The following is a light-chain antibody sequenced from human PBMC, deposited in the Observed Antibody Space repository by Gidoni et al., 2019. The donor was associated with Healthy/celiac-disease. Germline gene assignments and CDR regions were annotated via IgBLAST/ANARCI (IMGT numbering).Light chain of an antibody. CDR3: QSYDSSLSGYVV. Sequence: QSVLTQPLSVSGAPGQRVPISCTGSSSNIGAGYDVHWYQQLPGTAPKLLIYGNSNRPSGVPDRFSGSKSGTSASLAITGLQAEDEADYYCQSYDSSLSGYVVFGGGTKLTVL. J-gene: IGLJ2*01. CDR1: SSNIGAGYD. V-gene: IGLV1-40*01. CDR2: GNS.